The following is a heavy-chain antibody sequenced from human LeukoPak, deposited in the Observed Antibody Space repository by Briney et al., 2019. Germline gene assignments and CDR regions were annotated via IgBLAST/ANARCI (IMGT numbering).Heavy chain of an antibody. Sequence: GGSLRLSCAASGFTVSSNYMSWVRQAPGKGLEWVSVIYRGGSTYYADSVKGRFTISRDNSKNTLYLQMNSLRAEDTAVYYCARYYGGRLDAFDIWGQGTMVTVSS. J-gene: IGHJ3*02. CDR2: IYRGGST. D-gene: IGHD4-23*01. CDR1: GFTVSSNY. V-gene: IGHV3-66*01. CDR3: ARYYGGRLDAFDI.